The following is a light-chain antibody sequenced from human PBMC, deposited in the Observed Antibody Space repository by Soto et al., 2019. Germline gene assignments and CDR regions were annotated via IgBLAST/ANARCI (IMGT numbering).Light chain of an antibody. V-gene: IGKV1-9*01. J-gene: IGKJ4*01. Sequence: DIQLTQSPSFLSASIGDRVTITCRASQEFSSYLAWYQQKPGKAPNLLIYVASTLQSGVPSRFSGSGSGTEFTLTISSVQPEDFATYYCQQLNSFPLTFGGGTKVASK. CDR2: VAS. CDR1: QEFSSY. CDR3: QQLNSFPLT.